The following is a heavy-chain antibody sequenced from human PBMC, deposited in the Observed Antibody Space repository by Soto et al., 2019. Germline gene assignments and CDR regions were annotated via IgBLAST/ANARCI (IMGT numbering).Heavy chain of an antibody. V-gene: IGHV4-31*03. CDR2: IYDSGST. J-gene: IGHJ1*01. Sequence: QAQLQESGPGLVKTSQTLSLTCTVSGGSISSGGYYWSWIRQHPGKGLEWIGSIYDSGSTYYNPSLKSRVTISVDASKNQLSLKPASVTAADPAMYYCARGGTRAYFHHWGQGTLVTVSS. D-gene: IGHD1-1*01. CDR1: GGSISSGGYY. CDR3: ARGGTRAYFHH.